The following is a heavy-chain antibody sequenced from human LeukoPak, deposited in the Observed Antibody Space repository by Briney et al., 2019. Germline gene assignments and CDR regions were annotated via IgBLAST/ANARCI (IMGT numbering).Heavy chain of an antibody. J-gene: IGHJ4*02. CDR3: ARSYYDFWSGYFPV. Sequence: SETLSLTCTVSGGSISSYYWSWIRQPAGKGLEWIGRIYTSGSTNYDPSLKSRVTMSVDTSKNQFSLKLSSVTAADTAVYYCARSYYDFWSGYFPVWGQGTLVTVSS. CDR2: IYTSGST. CDR1: GGSISSYY. V-gene: IGHV4-4*07. D-gene: IGHD3-3*01.